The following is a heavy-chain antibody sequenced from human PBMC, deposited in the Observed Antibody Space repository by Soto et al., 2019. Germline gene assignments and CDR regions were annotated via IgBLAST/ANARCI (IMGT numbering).Heavy chain of an antibody. CDR1: GGSISSGGYY. V-gene: IGHV4-31*03. D-gene: IGHD2-2*01. CDR2: TYYSGST. CDR3: ARGVPLRTSLYCSSTSCYGLGNWFDP. Sequence: PSETLSLTCTVSGGSISSGGYYWSWIRQHPGKGLEWIGYTYYSGSTYYNPSLKSRVTISVDTSKNQFSLKLSSVTAADTAVYYCARGVPLRTSLYCSSTSCYGLGNWFDPWGQGTLVTVSS. J-gene: IGHJ5*02.